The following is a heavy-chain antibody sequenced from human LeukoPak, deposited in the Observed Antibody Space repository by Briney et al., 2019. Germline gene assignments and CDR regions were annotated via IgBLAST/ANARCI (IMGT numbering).Heavy chain of an antibody. CDR1: GFTFSSYA. CDR3: AKRSNWAYYYYYYGTDV. D-gene: IGHD7-27*01. CDR2: ISGSGGST. Sequence: GGSLRLSCAASGFTFSSYAMSWVRQAPGKGLEWASAISGSGGSTYYADSVKGRFTISRDNSKNTLYLQMNSLRAEDTAVYYCAKRSNWAYYYYYYGTDVWGQGTTVTVSS. J-gene: IGHJ6*02. V-gene: IGHV3-23*01.